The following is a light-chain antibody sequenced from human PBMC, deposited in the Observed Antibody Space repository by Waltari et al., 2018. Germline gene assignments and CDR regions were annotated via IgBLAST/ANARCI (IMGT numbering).Light chain of an antibody. CDR3: ISYTTSDTMI. CDR1: SSDVGAYNY. V-gene: IGLV2-14*03. Sequence: QSALTQPASVSGSPGQSITISCTGTSSDVGAYNYVSWYQQHPGKVPKLIIYDVSQRPSGVSFRFSGSKSDNTASLTISGLQAEDEADYYGISYTTSDTMIFGGGTKLTVL. CDR2: DVS. J-gene: IGLJ2*01.